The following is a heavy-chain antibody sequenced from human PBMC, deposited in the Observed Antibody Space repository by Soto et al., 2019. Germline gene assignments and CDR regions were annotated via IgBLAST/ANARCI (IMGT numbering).Heavy chain of an antibody. V-gene: IGHV3-11*05. Sequence: QVQLVESGGGLVKPGGSLRLSCVVSGFTFSDYYMSWIRQAPGKGLEWISYISETSSYTNYAGSVKGRFTISRDNAKSSLYLQMNNLRADDTAVYYCARDAGMMVRGVHFPGIWGQGTMVTVSS. D-gene: IGHD3-10*01. CDR3: ARDAGMMVRGVHFPGI. CDR2: ISETSSYT. J-gene: IGHJ3*02. CDR1: GFTFSDYY.